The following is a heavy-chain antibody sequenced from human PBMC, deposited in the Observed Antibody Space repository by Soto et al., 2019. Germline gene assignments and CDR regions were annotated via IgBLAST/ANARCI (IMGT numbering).Heavy chain of an antibody. J-gene: IGHJ6*02. CDR2: TIPALGKT. V-gene: IGHV1-69*10. D-gene: IGHD3-10*01. CDR1: GDNFKKNV. Sequence: GASVKVSCKTSGDNFKKNVFTWVRQAPGQGLEWMGGTIPALGKTHYIQKFQDRVTITVDDGTRTVYMEVRDLTSEDTAIYYCARGPFRTSAMDGGGQGTTVTVS. CDR3: ARGPFRTSAMDG.